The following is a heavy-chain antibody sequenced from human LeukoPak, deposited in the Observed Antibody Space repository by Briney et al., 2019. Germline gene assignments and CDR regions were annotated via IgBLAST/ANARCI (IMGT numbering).Heavy chain of an antibody. J-gene: IGHJ4*02. V-gene: IGHV3-7*01. D-gene: IGHD3-10*01. CDR1: GFTFSNYW. Sequence: GGSLRLSCAVSGFTFSNYWMTWVRQAPGKGLEWVANIKQDGSDKYYVGSVKGRFTISRDNAKNSLYLQMNSLRVEDTAVYYCVSTGSLLDYWGQGVLVTVSS. CDR2: IKQDGSDK. CDR3: VSTGSLLDY.